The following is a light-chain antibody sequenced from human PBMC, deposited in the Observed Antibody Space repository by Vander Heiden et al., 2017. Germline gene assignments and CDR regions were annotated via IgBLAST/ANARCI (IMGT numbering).Light chain of an antibody. Sequence: DIQMTQSPSSLSASVGDRVTITCQASQDISNYLNWYQQKPGKAPKLLIYDASNLETGVASRFSGSGSGTDFTFTISSLQPEDIATYYCQQYDNLLLFGGGTKVEIK. J-gene: IGKJ4*01. V-gene: IGKV1-33*01. CDR1: QDISNY. CDR2: DAS. CDR3: QQYDNLLL.